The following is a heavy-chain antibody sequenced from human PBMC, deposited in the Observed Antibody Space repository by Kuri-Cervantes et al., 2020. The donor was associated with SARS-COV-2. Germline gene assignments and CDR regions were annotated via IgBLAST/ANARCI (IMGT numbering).Heavy chain of an antibody. Sequence: GGPLRPPFLAPGFTFSGYTMNWFRQAPGKALQGFPSISGSGSYIYYADSMKGRFTVSRDSAKISLYLQMNSLRGEDTAVYYCARVAGEGPIYYYYMDVWGKGTTVTVSS. V-gene: IGHV3-21*01. CDR3: ARVAGEGPIYYYYMDV. CDR2: ISGSGSYI. J-gene: IGHJ6*03. D-gene: IGHD2-21*01. CDR1: GFTFSGYT.